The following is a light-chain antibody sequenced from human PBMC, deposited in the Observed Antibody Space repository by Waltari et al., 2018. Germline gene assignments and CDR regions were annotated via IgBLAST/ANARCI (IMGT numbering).Light chain of an antibody. V-gene: IGKV3-11*01. CDR3: QRRGHWPPDAT. J-gene: IGKJ3*01. CDR2: DTS. CDR1: QSVSRF. Sequence: EIVLTQSPATLSLPPGERATLPCRASQSVSRFLAWYQQKPGQAPRLIIYDTSNRATGIPARFSGSGSGTDFTLTISSLEPEDFVVYYCQRRGHWPPDATFGPGTRVDIK.